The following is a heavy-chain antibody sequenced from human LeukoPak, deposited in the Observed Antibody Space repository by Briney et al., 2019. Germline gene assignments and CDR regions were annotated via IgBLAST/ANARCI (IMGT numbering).Heavy chain of an antibody. Sequence: SETLSLTCTVSGGSINSDHWSWIRQPPGKGLEWIGRIYTTGSTNYNPSLKSRVTMSVDTSKNQFSPKLSSVTAADTAVYYCARGGLPRENWFDPWGQGTLVTVSS. CDR2: IYTTGST. CDR3: ARGGLPRENWFDP. J-gene: IGHJ5*02. CDR1: GGSINSDH. D-gene: IGHD1-26*01. V-gene: IGHV4-4*07.